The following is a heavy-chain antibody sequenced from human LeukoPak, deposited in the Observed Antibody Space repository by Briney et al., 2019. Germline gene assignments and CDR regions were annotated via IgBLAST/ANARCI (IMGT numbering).Heavy chain of an antibody. CDR2: INHSGST. CDR1: GGSFSGYY. Sequence: SETLSLTCAVYGGSFSGYYWSWIRQPPGKGLEWIGEINHSGSTNYNPSLKSRVTISVDTSKNQFSLKLSSVTAADTAVYYCARGPGLTPNNWFDPWGQGTLVTVSS. CDR3: ARGPGLTPNNWFDP. V-gene: IGHV4-34*01. J-gene: IGHJ5*02. D-gene: IGHD3-9*01.